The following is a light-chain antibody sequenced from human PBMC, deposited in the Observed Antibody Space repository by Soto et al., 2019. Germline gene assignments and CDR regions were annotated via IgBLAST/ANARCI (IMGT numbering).Light chain of an antibody. CDR3: QHRSSWPFT. V-gene: IGKV3-11*01. J-gene: IGKJ3*01. CDR1: ETVNSY. Sequence: EIVLTQSPATLSLSPGERATLSCRASETVNSYLAWYQQKPGQAPRLLIYDVSKRATGIPVRFSGSGSGTDFTLAISSLEPDDFAVYYCQHRSSWPFTFGPGTKVEIK. CDR2: DVS.